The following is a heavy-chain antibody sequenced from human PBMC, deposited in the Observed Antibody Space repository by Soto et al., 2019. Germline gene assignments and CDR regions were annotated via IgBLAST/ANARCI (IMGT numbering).Heavy chain of an antibody. D-gene: IGHD6-6*01. CDR3: AKSKSIAARLYYYYYMDV. V-gene: IGHV3-23*01. CDR1: GFTFSSYA. Sequence: GGSLRISCAASGFTFSSYAMSWVRQAPGKGLEWVSAISGSGGSTYYADSVKGRFTISRDNSKNTLYLQMNSLRAEDTAVYYCAKSKSIAARLYYYYYMDVWGKGTTVTVSS. J-gene: IGHJ6*03. CDR2: ISGSGGST.